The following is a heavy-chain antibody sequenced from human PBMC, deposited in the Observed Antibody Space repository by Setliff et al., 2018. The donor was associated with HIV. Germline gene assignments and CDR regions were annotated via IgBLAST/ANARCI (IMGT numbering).Heavy chain of an antibody. Sequence: ASVKVSCKPSGYTFATYDINWVRQAAGQGLEWLGWVNPYSGNSGYAQKFHGRLTMARDTSRGTAHMELRSLRSDDTAVYFCARGYASGSGSYYYDYWGQGTLVTVSS. CDR2: VNPYSGNS. CDR3: ARGYASGSGSYYYDY. D-gene: IGHD2-15*01. CDR1: GYTFATYD. J-gene: IGHJ4*02. V-gene: IGHV1-8*02.